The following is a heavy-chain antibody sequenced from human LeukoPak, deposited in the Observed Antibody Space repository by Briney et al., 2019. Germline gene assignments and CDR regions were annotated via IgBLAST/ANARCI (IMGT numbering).Heavy chain of an antibody. V-gene: IGHV1-18*01. CDR1: GYTFTSYG. CDR3: ARDSFRIAAAGRGDGFDI. CDR2: ISAYNGNT. J-gene: IGHJ3*02. D-gene: IGHD6-13*01. Sequence: GASVKVSCKASGYTFTSYGISWVRQAPGPGLEWMGWISAYNGNTNYAQKLQGRVTMTTDTSTSTAYMELRSLRSGDTAVYYCARDSFRIAAAGRGDGFDIWGQGTMVTVSS.